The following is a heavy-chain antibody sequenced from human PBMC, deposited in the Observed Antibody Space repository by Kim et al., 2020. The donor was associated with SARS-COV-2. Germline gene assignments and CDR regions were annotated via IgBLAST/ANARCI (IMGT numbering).Heavy chain of an antibody. CDR1: GFTFSSYG. CDR2: IWYDGSNK. D-gene: IGHD6-6*01. CDR3: ARDGIAARLSFPGMDV. V-gene: IGHV3-33*01. J-gene: IGHJ6*02. Sequence: GGSLRLSCAASGFTFSSYGMHWVRQAPGKGLEWVAVIWYDGSNKYYADSVKGRFTISRDNSKNTLYLQMNSLRAEDTAVYYCARDGIAARLSFPGMDVWGQGTTVTVAS.